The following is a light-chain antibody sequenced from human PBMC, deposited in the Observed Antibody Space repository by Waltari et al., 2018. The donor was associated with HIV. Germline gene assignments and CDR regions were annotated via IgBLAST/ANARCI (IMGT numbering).Light chain of an antibody. CDR3: SSYTSTTTIV. CDR1: NSDVGGYNF. V-gene: IGLV2-14*01. CDR2: EVT. J-gene: IGLJ2*01. Sequence: SALTQPASVSGSPGQSITISCTGTNSDVGGYNFVSWYQQPPGRAPKLLIFEVTNRPSGISSRFSSFKSGNTAAMTISGLQAEDEADYYCSSYTSTTTIVFGGGTKVTVL.